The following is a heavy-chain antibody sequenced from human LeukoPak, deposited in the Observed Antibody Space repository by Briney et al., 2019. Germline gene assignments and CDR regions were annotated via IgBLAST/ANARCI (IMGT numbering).Heavy chain of an antibody. Sequence: GGSLRLSCAASRFTFSSYAMSWVRQAPGKGLAWVSAISGSGGSTYYADSVKGRFTISGDNSKNTLYLQMNSLRAEDTAVYYCAKGPTHDAFDIWGQGTMVTVSS. J-gene: IGHJ3*02. CDR1: RFTFSSYA. V-gene: IGHV3-23*01. CDR2: ISGSGGST. CDR3: AKGPTHDAFDI.